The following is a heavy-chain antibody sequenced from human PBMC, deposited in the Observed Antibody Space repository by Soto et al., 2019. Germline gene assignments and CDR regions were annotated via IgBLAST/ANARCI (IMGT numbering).Heavy chain of an antibody. CDR2: INHLGSI. D-gene: IGHD2-21*01. CDR3: ARGGISHWAYFYYMDV. CDR1: GWSLSDYF. J-gene: IGHJ6*03. V-gene: IGHV4-34*01. Sequence: SETLCLTCVVSGWSLSDYFLSWIRQPPGMALEWIGEINHLGSINYNPSLKSRVTMSVDTSKNQFSLTLNSVTAADTATYYCARGGISHWAYFYYMDVWDRGTTVTVSS.